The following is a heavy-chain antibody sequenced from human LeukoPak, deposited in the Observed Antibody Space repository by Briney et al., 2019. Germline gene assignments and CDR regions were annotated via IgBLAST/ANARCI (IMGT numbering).Heavy chain of an antibody. CDR2: IIPIFGIA. V-gene: IGHV1-69*04. CDR1: GGTFSSYA. Sequence: SVKVSCKASGGTFSSYAISWVRQVPGQGLEWMGRIIPIFGIANYAQKFQGRVTITADKSTSTAYMELSSLRSEDTAVYYCARARGGSYFDYWGQGTLVTVSS. CDR3: ARARGGSYFDY. D-gene: IGHD3-16*01. J-gene: IGHJ4*02.